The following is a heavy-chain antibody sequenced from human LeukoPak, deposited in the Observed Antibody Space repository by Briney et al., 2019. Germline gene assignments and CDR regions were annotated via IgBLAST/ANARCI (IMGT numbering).Heavy chain of an antibody. CDR1: GGSISTYY. CDR3: ARGDSNYAFDI. Sequence: ASETLSLTCTVSGGSISTYYWSWIRLPPGKGLEWIGYIHYSGSTNHNPSLKSRVTISVDTSKNHFSLKLSSVTAADTAVYYCARGDSNYAFDIWGQGTMVTVSS. CDR2: IHYSGST. J-gene: IGHJ3*02. V-gene: IGHV4-59*01. D-gene: IGHD4-11*01.